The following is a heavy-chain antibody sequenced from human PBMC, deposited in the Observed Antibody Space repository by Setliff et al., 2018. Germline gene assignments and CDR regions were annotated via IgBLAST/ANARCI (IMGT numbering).Heavy chain of an antibody. CDR1: GGTFSYYY. J-gene: IGHJ3*02. Sequence: GGSLSLTCAASGGTFSYYYWTWVRQTPGKGLEWVSSISPDSYYIYYADSIKGRFTISRDNAKSSLYLQMNSLRAEDTAVFYCARSPANGGHDAFDIWGQGTMVTVSS. CDR2: ISPDSYYI. V-gene: IGHV3-21*03. CDR3: ARSPANGGHDAFDI. D-gene: IGHD6-25*01.